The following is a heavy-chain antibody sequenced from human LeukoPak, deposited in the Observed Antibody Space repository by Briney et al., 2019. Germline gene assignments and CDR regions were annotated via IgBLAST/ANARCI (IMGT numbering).Heavy chain of an antibody. CDR1: GFTLDDYA. V-gene: IGHV3-9*01. J-gene: IGHJ4*02. CDR2: ISWNSGSI. D-gene: IGHD6-19*01. Sequence: PGGSLRLSCAASGFTLDDYAMHWVRQAPGKGLEWVSGISWNSGSIGYADSVKGRFTISRDNAKNPLYLQMNSLRAEDTALYYCAKDMAGGIAVAGTGFDYWGQGTLVTVSS. CDR3: AKDMAGGIAVAGTGFDY.